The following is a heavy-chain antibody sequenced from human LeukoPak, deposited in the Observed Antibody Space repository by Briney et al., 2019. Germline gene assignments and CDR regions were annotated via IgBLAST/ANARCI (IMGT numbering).Heavy chain of an antibody. D-gene: IGHD1-1*01. CDR1: GFTFSSYA. J-gene: IGHJ4*02. Sequence: TGGSLRLSCAASGFTFSSYAMSWVRQAPGKGLEWVSTISGSGGSTYYADSVKGRFIISRDNSKNTLYLQMNSLRAEETAVYYCAKVRTGFFDYWGQGTLVTVSS. CDR2: ISGSGGST. CDR3: AKVRTGFFDY. V-gene: IGHV3-23*01.